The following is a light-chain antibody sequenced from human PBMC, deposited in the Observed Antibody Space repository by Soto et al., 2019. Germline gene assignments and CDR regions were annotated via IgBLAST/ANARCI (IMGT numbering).Light chain of an antibody. J-gene: IGLJ1*01. CDR1: SSDVGGYNY. CDR2: DVS. V-gene: IGLV2-11*01. Sequence: QSVLTQPRSVSGSPGQSVTISCTGTSSDVGGYNYVSWYQQHPGKAHKLMMYDVSKRPSGVPDRFSGSKSGNTASLTISGLQAEDVVDYYCCSYAGSYNFVFGTGTKVPVL. CDR3: CSYAGSYNFV.